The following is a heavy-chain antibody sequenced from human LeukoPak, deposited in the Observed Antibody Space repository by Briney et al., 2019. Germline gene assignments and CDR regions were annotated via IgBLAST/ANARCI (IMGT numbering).Heavy chain of an antibody. J-gene: IGHJ4*02. CDR2: ISGSGGST. CDR1: GFTFSSYA. V-gene: IGHV3-23*01. CDR3: AKEVGIVATKSSYFDC. D-gene: IGHD5-12*01. Sequence: GGSLRLSCAASGFTFSSYAMSWVRQAPGKGLEWVSVISGSGGSTYYADSVKGRFTISRDNSKNTLYLQMSSLRAEDTAVYYCAKEVGIVATKSSYFDCWGQGTLVTVSS.